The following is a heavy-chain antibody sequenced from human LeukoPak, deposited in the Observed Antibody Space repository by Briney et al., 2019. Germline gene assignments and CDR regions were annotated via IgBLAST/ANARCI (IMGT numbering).Heavy chain of an antibody. CDR2: INRSGST. D-gene: IGHD3-16*02. V-gene: IGHV4-34*01. Sequence: PSETLSLTCAVYGGSFSGYYWSWIRQPPGKGLEWIGEINRSGSTNYNPSLKSRVTISVDTSKNQFSLKLSSVTAADTAVYYCARRRLYDYVWGSYRYTFGYFDYWGQGTLVTVSS. CDR3: ARRRLYDYVWGSYRYTFGYFDY. J-gene: IGHJ4*02. CDR1: GGSFSGYY.